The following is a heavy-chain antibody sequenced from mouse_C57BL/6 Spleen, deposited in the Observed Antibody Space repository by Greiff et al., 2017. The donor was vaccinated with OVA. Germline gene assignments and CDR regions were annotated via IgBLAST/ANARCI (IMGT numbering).Heavy chain of an antibody. CDR2: INPNNGGT. D-gene: IGHD2-1*01. CDR3: ARLSYGNLYYFDY. Sequence: EVQLQQSGPELVKPGASVKISCKASGYTFTDYYMNWVKQSHGKSLEWIGDINPNNGGTSYNQKFKGKATLTVDKSSSTAYMELRSLTSEDSAVYYCARLSYGNLYYFDYWGQGTTLTVSS. V-gene: IGHV1-26*01. CDR1: GYTFTDYY. J-gene: IGHJ2*01.